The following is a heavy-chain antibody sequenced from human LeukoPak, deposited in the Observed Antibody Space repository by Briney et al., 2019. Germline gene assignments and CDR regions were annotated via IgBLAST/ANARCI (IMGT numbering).Heavy chain of an antibody. CDR2: IYSGGTT. Sequence: PGGSLRLSCAASGFTVSNNYMSWVRQAPGKGLEWVSVIYSGGTTFYADSVKGRFTISRDDSQNTLYLQMNSLRAEDTAVYYCARASRLGLAGMFDYWGRGTLVTVSS. D-gene: IGHD5/OR15-5a*01. CDR1: GFTVSNNY. V-gene: IGHV3-66*01. J-gene: IGHJ4*02. CDR3: ARASRLGLAGMFDY.